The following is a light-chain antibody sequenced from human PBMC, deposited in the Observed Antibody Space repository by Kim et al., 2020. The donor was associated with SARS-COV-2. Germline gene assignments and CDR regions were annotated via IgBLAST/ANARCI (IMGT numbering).Light chain of an antibody. CDR2: GAS. V-gene: IGKV3-20*01. Sequence: EIVLTQSPGTLSLSPGERATLSCRASQSVSSSYLAWYQQKPGQAPRLLIYGASSRATGIPDRFSGSGSGTDFTLTISRLEPEDFAVYYFQQYCTSLTFGRGTKVEI. CDR1: QSVSSSY. CDR3: QQYCTSLT. J-gene: IGKJ4*01.